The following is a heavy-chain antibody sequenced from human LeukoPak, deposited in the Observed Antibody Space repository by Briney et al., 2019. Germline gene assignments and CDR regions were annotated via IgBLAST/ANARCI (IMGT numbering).Heavy chain of an antibody. D-gene: IGHD3-22*01. CDR3: ARGVTMTELDY. V-gene: IGHV4-38-2*02. Sequence: SETLSLTCTVSGYSISSGYYWGWIRQPPGKGLEWIGSIYHSGSTYYNPSLKSRVTISVDTSKNQFSLKLSSVTAADTAVYYCARGVTMTELDYWGQGTLVTVSS. J-gene: IGHJ4*02. CDR2: IYHSGST. CDR1: GYSISSGYY.